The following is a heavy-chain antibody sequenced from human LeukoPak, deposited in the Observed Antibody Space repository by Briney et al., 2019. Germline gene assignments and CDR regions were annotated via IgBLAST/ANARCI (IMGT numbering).Heavy chain of an antibody. Sequence: PGGSLRLSCAASGFTFSSYAMHWVRQAPGKGLEWVAVISYDGSNKYYADSVKGRFTISRDNSKNTLYLQMNSLRAEDTAVYYCARPHFRWQLEDAFDIWGQGTMVTVSS. D-gene: IGHD2-15*01. J-gene: IGHJ3*02. V-gene: IGHV3-30*04. CDR2: ISYDGSNK. CDR1: GFTFSSYA. CDR3: ARPHFRWQLEDAFDI.